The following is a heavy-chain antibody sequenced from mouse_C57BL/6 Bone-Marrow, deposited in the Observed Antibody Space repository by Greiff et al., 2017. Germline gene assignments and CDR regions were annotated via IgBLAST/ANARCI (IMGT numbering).Heavy chain of an antibody. CDR2: INPNNGGT. CDR3: AREGIRKLYDDY. Sequence: EVQLQQSGPELVKPGASVKMSCKASGYTFTDYNMHWVKQSHGKSLEWIGYINPNNGGTSYNQKFKGKATLTVNKSSSTAYMELRSLTSEDSAVYYCAREGIRKLYDDYWGQGTTLTVAS. J-gene: IGHJ2*01. D-gene: IGHD2-12*01. V-gene: IGHV1-22*01. CDR1: GYTFTDYN.